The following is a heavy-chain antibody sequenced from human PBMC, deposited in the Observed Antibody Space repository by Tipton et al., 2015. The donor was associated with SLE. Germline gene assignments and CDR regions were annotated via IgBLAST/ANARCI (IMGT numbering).Heavy chain of an antibody. CDR1: GGSMNSSSYY. CDR2: IYYSGST. J-gene: IGHJ3*02. D-gene: IGHD1-26*01. V-gene: IGHV4-61*05. Sequence: TLSLTCTVSGGSMNSSSYYWVWIRQPPGKGLEWIGYIYYSGSTNYNPSLKSRVTISVDTSKNQFSLKLSSVTAADTAVYYCARGRDSGSPDAFDIWGQGTMVTVSS. CDR3: ARGRDSGSPDAFDI.